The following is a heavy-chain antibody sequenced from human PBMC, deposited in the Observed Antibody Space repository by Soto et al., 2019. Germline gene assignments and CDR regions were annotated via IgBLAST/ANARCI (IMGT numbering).Heavy chain of an antibody. V-gene: IGHV3-30-3*01. CDR2: ISYDGSSK. CDR3: ARENPAMGATDY. J-gene: IGHJ4*02. D-gene: IGHD1-26*01. CDR1: GFTFRSYA. Sequence: QVQLVESGGGVVQPGRSLRLSCAASGFTFRSYAMHWVRQAPGKGLEWVAVISYDGSSKYHADSVKGRFTISRDNSKNTLHLQMNSLRAEDTAVYYCARENPAMGATDYWGQGTLVTVSS.